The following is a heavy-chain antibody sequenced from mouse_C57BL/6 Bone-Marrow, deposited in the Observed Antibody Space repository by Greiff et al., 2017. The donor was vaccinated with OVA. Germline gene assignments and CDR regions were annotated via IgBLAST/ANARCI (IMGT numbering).Heavy chain of an antibody. D-gene: IGHD1-1*01. Sequence: QVQLQQPGAELVMPGASVKLSCKASGYTFTSYWMHWVKQRPGQGLEWIGEIDPSDSYTNYNQKVKGKSTLTVDKSSNTAYMQLSSLTSEDSAVYYCARGITPVVATRNYFDYWGQGTTLTVSS. V-gene: IGHV1-69*01. J-gene: IGHJ2*01. CDR2: IDPSDSYT. CDR1: GYTFTSYW. CDR3: ARGITPVVATRNYFDY.